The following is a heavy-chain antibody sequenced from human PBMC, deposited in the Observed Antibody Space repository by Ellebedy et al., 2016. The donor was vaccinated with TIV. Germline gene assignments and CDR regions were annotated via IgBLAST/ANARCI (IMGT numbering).Heavy chain of an antibody. CDR3: ARRRGYGDFIFNY. Sequence: TVSCKASGYTFNTYWIAWVRQLAGKGLAWMGIIYPGDSNTRYSPSFDGQVTMSADKSITTAYLQWSGLRASDTAIYYCARRRGYGDFIFNYWGQGTLVTVSS. D-gene: IGHD4-17*01. CDR2: IYPGDSNT. V-gene: IGHV5-51*01. CDR1: GYTFNTYW. J-gene: IGHJ4*02.